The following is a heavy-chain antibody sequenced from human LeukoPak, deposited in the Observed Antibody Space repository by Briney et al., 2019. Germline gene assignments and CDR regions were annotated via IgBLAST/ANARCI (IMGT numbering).Heavy chain of an antibody. CDR3: AKRWEFDP. J-gene: IGHJ5*02. Sequence: GGSLRLSCAASGFNFADYAMHWVRQAPGKGLEWVSAISGSGGSTYYADSVKGRFTISRDNSKNTLYLQMNSLRAEDTAVYYCAKRWEFDPWGQGTLVTVSS. CDR2: ISGSGGST. CDR1: GFNFADYA. V-gene: IGHV3-23*01. D-gene: IGHD1-26*01.